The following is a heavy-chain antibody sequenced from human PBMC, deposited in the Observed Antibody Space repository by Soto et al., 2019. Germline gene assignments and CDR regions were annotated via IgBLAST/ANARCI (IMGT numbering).Heavy chain of an antibody. CDR3: ARGFYGSGSSEFDY. CDR2: IYYSENT. D-gene: IGHD3-10*01. V-gene: IGHV4-39*07. Sequence: SETLSLTCTVSGGSISSSSNHWGWIRQPPGKGLEWIGNIYYSENTNYNPSLKSRVTISVDTSKNQFSLKLSSVTAADTAVYYCARGFYGSGSSEFDYWGQGTLVTVSS. CDR1: GGSISSSSNH. J-gene: IGHJ4*02.